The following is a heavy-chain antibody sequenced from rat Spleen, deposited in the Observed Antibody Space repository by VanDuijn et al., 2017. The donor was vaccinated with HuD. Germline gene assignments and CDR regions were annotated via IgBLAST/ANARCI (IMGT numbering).Heavy chain of an antibody. J-gene: IGHJ2*01. CDR1: GFTFSHHF. CDR3: TRGRVYFGYTGFEY. CDR2: ISASGGST. Sequence: EVQLVESGGGLVQPGGSMKLSCAASGFTFSHHFLAWVRQAPTKGLEWVATISASGGSTYFRDSVKGRFTISRDVTKTTLYLQMTSLKSEDTATYYCTRGRVYFGYTGFEYWGQGVMVTVSS. V-gene: IGHV5-25*01. D-gene: IGHD4-3*01.